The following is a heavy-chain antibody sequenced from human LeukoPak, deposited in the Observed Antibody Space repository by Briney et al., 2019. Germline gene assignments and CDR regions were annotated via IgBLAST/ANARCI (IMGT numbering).Heavy chain of an antibody. Sequence: PSQTLSLTCTVSGGSISSGSYYWSWIRQPAGKGLEWIGRIYTSGSTNYNPSLKSRVTISVDTSNNEFSLRLTSVTAADTAVYYCARSEAYCGGDCYFPFDYWGQGTLVTVSS. CDR3: ARSEAYCGGDCYFPFDY. J-gene: IGHJ4*02. CDR1: GGSISSGSYY. V-gene: IGHV4-61*02. CDR2: IYTSGST. D-gene: IGHD2-21*02.